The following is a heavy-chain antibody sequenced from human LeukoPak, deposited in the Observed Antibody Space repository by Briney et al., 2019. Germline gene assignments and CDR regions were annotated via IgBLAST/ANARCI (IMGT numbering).Heavy chain of an antibody. Sequence: SETLSLTCTVSGGSISSYYWSWIWQPQGKGLEWIGYIYYSGSTNYNPSLKSRVTISVDTSKNQFSLKLSSVTAADTAVYYCARGRDGSGSRFDYWGQGTLVTVSS. CDR2: IYYSGST. D-gene: IGHD3-10*01. CDR3: ARGRDGSGSRFDY. V-gene: IGHV4-59*01. J-gene: IGHJ4*02. CDR1: GGSISSYY.